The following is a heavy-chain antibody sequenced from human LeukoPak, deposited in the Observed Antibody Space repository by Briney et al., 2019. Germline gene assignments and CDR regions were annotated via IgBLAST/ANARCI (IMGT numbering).Heavy chain of an antibody. D-gene: IGHD3-16*02. V-gene: IGHV5-51*01. CDR1: GYSFTSYW. CDR3: ARRYDYVWGSYRSGAFDI. CDR2: IYPGDSDT. Sequence: GESLKISFKGSGYSFTSYWIGWVRQMPGKGLEWMGIIYPGDSDTRYSPSFQGQVTISADKSISTAYLQWSSLKASDTAMYYCARRYDYVWGSYRSGAFDIWGQGTMVTVSS. J-gene: IGHJ3*02.